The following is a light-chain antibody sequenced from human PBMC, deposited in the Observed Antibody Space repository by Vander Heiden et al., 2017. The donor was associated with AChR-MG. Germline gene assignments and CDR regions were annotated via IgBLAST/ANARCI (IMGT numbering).Light chain of an antibody. Sequence: SYELTQPPSVSVSPGQTARITCSADALTRQYAYWYQQKPGQAPVLVIYKDSGRPAGIPERFSGSSSETTVTLTISGVQAEDEADYYCQSADSSGTWVFGGGTKLTVL. J-gene: IGLJ3*02. CDR3: QSADSSGTWV. CDR2: KDS. CDR1: ALTRQY. V-gene: IGLV3-25*03.